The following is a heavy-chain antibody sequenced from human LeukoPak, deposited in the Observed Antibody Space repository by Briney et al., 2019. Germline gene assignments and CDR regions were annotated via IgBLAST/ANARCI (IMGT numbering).Heavy chain of an antibody. CDR1: GGSISSYY. V-gene: IGHV4-59*01. D-gene: IGHD3-22*01. CDR2: IYYSGST. CDR3: ARGSYYYDSSGYYRFGAFDI. J-gene: IGHJ3*02. Sequence: PSETLSLTCTVSGGSISSYYWSWIRQPPGKGLEWIGYIYYSGSTNYNPSLKSRVTISVDTSKNQFSLKLSSVTAADTAVYYCARGSYYYDSSGYYRFGAFDIWGQGTMVTVSS.